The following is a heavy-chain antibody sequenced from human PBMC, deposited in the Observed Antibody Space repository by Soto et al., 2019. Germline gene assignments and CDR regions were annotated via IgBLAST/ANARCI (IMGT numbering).Heavy chain of an antibody. V-gene: IGHV4-39*01. CDR2: IYYSGST. CDR1: GGSISSSSYY. Sequence: PSETLSLPYTVSGGSISSSSYYWGRIRQPPGKGLEWIGSIYYSGSTYYNPSLKSRVTISVDTSKNQFSLKLSSVTAADTAVYYCAERTVLRYFDWFPSGAFDIWGQGTMVTVSS. CDR3: AERTVLRYFDWFPSGAFDI. J-gene: IGHJ3*02. D-gene: IGHD3-9*01.